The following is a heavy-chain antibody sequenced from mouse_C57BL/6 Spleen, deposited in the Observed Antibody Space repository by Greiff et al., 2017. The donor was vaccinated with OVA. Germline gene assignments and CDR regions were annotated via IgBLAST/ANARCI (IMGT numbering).Heavy chain of an antibody. D-gene: IGHD2-1*01. Sequence: VQLQQPGTELVKPGASVKLSCKASGYTFTSYWMHWVKQRPGQGLEWIGNINPSNGGTNYNEKFKSKATLTVDKSSSTAYMQLSSLTSEDSAVYYSARLRNYEDYAMDYWGQGTSVTVSS. V-gene: IGHV1-53*01. CDR3: ARLRNYEDYAMDY. J-gene: IGHJ4*01. CDR2: INPSNGGT. CDR1: GYTFTSYW.